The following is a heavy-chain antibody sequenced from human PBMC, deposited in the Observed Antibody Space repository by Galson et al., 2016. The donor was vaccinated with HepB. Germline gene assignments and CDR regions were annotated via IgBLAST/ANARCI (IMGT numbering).Heavy chain of an antibody. J-gene: IGHJ4*02. Sequence: ETLSLTCTVSGGSISRSSYYWAWIRQPPGKGLEWIGSIYYSGSTYYNPSLKSRVTIFLDKSKNQFSLRLSSVTAADTAVYYCARASRTGDRYYFDYWGQGTLATVSS. D-gene: IGHD1-1*01. CDR3: ARASRTGDRYYFDY. V-gene: IGHV4-39*07. CDR2: IYYSGST. CDR1: GGSISRSSYY.